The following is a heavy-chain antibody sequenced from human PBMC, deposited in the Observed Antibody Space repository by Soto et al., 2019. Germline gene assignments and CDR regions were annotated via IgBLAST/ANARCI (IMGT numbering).Heavy chain of an antibody. CDR2: ISFDGSNK. CDR1: GFTFSSYG. D-gene: IGHD2-15*01. Sequence: GGSLRVSCAASGFTFSSYGMHWVRQAPGKGLEWVSVISFDGSNKYYADSVKGRFTISRDNSKNTLYLQMNSLRADDTAVYYCAKTPSDSGYWGQGTLVTVSS. CDR3: AKTPSDSGY. J-gene: IGHJ4*02. V-gene: IGHV3-30*18.